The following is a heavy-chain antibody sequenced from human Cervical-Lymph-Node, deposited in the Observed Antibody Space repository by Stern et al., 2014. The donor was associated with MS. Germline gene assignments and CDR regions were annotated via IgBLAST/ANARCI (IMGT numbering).Heavy chain of an antibody. D-gene: IGHD3-10*01. CDR2: ISSSSSYI. CDR1: GFTFSSYS. V-gene: IGHV3-21*01. CDR3: ARDVVVRGVMLPHYYYYGMDV. J-gene: IGHJ6*02. Sequence: EVQLEESGGGLVKPGGSLRLSCAASGFTFSSYSMNWVRQAPGKGLEWVSYISSSSSYIYYADSVKGRFTISRDNAKNSLYLQMNSLRAEDTAVYYCARDVVVRGVMLPHYYYYGMDVWGQGTTVTVSS.